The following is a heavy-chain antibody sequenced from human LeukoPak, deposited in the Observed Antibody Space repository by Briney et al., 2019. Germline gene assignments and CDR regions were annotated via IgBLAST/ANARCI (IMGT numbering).Heavy chain of an antibody. CDR2: IKSKTDGGTT. J-gene: IGHJ3*02. Sequence: GRSLRLSCVASGFTPNNAWMNWGRQTPGKGLEWVGRIKSKTDGGTTDYAAPVKGRFTMSTDDSTNTLYLQTNSLKTEDTAVYYCATPSTTAYAFDIWGQGTMVTVSS. D-gene: IGHD4-11*01. V-gene: IGHV3-15*01. CDR3: ATPSTTAYAFDI. CDR1: GFTPNNAW.